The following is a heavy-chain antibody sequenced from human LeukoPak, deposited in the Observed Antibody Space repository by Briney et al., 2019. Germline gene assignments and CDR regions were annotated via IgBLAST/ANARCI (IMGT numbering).Heavy chain of an antibody. Sequence: SDTLSLTCTVSGGSINNYYWSWIRQPPGKGLEWIRYIYYRGSTNYNPSLKSRVTFSVDTSKNQFSLKLNSVTAADTAVYYCARGGDYGDLRYFDYWGQGTLVTVSS. D-gene: IGHD4-17*01. CDR2: IYYRGST. CDR1: GGSINNYY. V-gene: IGHV4-59*01. J-gene: IGHJ4*02. CDR3: ARGGDYGDLRYFDY.